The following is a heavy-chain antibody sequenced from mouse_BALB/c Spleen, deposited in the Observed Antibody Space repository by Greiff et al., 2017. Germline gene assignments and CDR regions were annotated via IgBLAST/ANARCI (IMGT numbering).Heavy chain of an antibody. CDR3: ARANDDYDGPFAY. CDR2: ISSGSSTI. Sequence: VQLKESGGGLVQPGGSRKLSCAASGFTFSSFGMHWVRQAPEKGLEWVAYISSGSSTIYYADTVKGRFAISRDNPKNTLFLQMTSLRSEDTAMYYCARANDDYDGPFAYWGQGTLVTVSA. V-gene: IGHV5-17*02. CDR1: GFTFSSFG. D-gene: IGHD2-4*01. J-gene: IGHJ3*01.